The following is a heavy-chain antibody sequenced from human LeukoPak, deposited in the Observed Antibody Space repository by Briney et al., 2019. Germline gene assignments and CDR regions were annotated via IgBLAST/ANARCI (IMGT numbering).Heavy chain of an antibody. V-gene: IGHV3-7*01. J-gene: IGHJ5*02. CDR2: IKQDGREN. CDR3: ARAPGEGWFDP. CDR1: GFTFGSYW. Sequence: PGGSLKPSCEASGFTFGSYWMSWVRQAPGKGLEWVASIKQDGRENYYVDSVKGRFTISRDNAKNTLYLQMNSLRAEDTALYYCARAPGEGWFDPWGQGTLVTVSS. D-gene: IGHD4-17*01.